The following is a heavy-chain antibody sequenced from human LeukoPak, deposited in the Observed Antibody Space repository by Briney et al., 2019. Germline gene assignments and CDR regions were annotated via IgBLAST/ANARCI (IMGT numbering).Heavy chain of an antibody. Sequence: GGSLRLSCAASGFTFSSYSMNWVRQAPGKGLEWVSYISSSSSTIYYADSVKGRFTISRDNAKNSLYLQMNSLRAEDTAVYYCARAADYGSDYWGQGTLVTVSS. CDR3: ARAADYGSDY. CDR1: GFTFSSYS. CDR2: ISSSSSTI. D-gene: IGHD4-17*01. J-gene: IGHJ4*02. V-gene: IGHV3-48*01.